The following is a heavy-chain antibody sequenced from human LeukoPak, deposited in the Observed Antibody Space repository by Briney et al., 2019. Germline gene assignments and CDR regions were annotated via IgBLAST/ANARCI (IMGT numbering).Heavy chain of an antibody. D-gene: IGHD4-17*01. V-gene: IGHV3-23*01. Sequence: PGGSLRLSCAASGFTFSSYAMSWVRQAPGKGLEWVSAISGSGGSTYYADSVKGRFTISRDNSKNTLYLQMNSLRAEDTAVYYCAKGDADYGDHFLGYWGQGTLVTVSS. CDR2: ISGSGGST. J-gene: IGHJ4*02. CDR1: GFTFSSYA. CDR3: AKGDADYGDHFLGY.